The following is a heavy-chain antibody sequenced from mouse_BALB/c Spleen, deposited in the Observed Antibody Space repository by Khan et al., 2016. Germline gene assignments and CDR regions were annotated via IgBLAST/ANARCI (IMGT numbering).Heavy chain of an antibody. CDR2: IDPANGNT. D-gene: IGHD2-1*01. CDR3: ARGEGNPSWFAY. CDR1: GFNIKDTY. V-gene: IGHV14-3*02. Sequence: VQLQQSGAELVKPGASVKLSCTASGFNIKDTYMHWVKQRPEQGLEWIGRIDPANGNTKYDPKFQGKATITADTSSNTAYLQLSSLTSEDTAVYYWARGEGNPSWFAYWGQGTLVTVSA. J-gene: IGHJ3*01.